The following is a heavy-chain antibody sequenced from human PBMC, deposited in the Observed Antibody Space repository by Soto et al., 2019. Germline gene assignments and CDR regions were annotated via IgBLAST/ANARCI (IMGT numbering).Heavy chain of an antibody. CDR3: ARAPLFLGSSWPTDRGYYYYGMDV. CDR2: INHSGST. D-gene: IGHD6-13*01. J-gene: IGHJ6*02. CDR1: GGSFIGYY. V-gene: IGHV4-34*01. Sequence: SETLSLTCAVYGGSFIGYYWIWIRQPAGKGLEWIGEINHSGSTNYNPSLKSRVTISVDTSKNQFSLKLSSVTAADTAVYYCARAPLFLGSSWPTDRGYYYYGMDVWGQGTTVTVSS.